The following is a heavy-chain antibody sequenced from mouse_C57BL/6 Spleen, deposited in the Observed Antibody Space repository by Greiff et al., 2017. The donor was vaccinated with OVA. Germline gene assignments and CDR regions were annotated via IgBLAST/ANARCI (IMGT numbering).Heavy chain of an antibody. V-gene: IGHV1-15*01. CDR3: TRIYYYGSSYAMDY. Sequence: VQLQQSGAELVRPGASVTLSCKASGYTFTDYEMHWVKQTPVHGLEWIGAIDPETGGTAYNQKFKGKAILTADKSSSTAYMELRSLTSEDSAVYYCTRIYYYGSSYAMDYWGQGTSVTVSS. CDR2: IDPETGGT. D-gene: IGHD1-1*01. J-gene: IGHJ4*01. CDR1: GYTFTDYE.